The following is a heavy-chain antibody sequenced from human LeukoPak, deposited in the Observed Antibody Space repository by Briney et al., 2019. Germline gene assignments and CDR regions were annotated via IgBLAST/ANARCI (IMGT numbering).Heavy chain of an antibody. V-gene: IGHV5-51*01. J-gene: IGHJ4*02. CDR1: GYSFTSYW. D-gene: IGHD1-26*01. Sequence: GESLKISCKGSGYSFTSYWIGWVRQMPGKGLEWMGIIYPGDSDTRYSPSFQGQVTISADKSISTAYLQWSSLKGSDTAMYYCSKTPTIYSFDYWGQGTLVTVSS. CDR2: IYPGDSDT. CDR3: SKTPTIYSFDY.